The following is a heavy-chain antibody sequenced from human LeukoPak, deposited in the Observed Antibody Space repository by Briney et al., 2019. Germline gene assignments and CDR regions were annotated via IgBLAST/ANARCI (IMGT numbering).Heavy chain of an antibody. V-gene: IGHV4-38-2*02. Sequence: SETLSLTCTVSGYSISSGYYWGWIRQPPGKGLEWIGSIYHSGSTNCNPSLKSRVTISVDTSKNQFSLKLSSVTAADTAVYYCASAPGNCSGGSCYEDWFDPWGQGTLVTVSS. CDR2: IYHSGST. J-gene: IGHJ5*02. CDR1: GYSISSGYY. CDR3: ASAPGNCSGGSCYEDWFDP. D-gene: IGHD2-15*01.